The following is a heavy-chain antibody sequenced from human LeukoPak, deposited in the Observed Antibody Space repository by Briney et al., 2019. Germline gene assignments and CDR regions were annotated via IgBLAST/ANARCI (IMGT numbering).Heavy chain of an antibody. Sequence: KPSETLSLTCTVSGGSVSSGSYYWSWIRQPPGKGLEWIGYIYYSGSTNYNPSLKSRVTISVDTSKNQFSLKLSSVTAADTAVYYCARDLRFLEWAFDIWGQGTMVTVSS. CDR3: ARDLRFLEWAFDI. CDR2: IYYSGST. V-gene: IGHV4-61*01. J-gene: IGHJ3*02. CDR1: GGSVSSGSYY. D-gene: IGHD3-3*01.